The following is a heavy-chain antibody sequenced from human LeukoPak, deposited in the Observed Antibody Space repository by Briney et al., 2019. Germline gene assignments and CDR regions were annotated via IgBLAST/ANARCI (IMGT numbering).Heavy chain of an antibody. V-gene: IGHV3-23*01. CDR3: AKGGSGYFLDL. J-gene: IGHJ5*02. Sequence: GGSLRLSCAASGFIFNNYGLIWVRQAPGKGLEWVSAISNDGGGTTYADFVKGRFTISRDNSRNTLFLQMNSLRGDDTALYYCAKGGSGYFLDLWGQGTLVTVSS. D-gene: IGHD3-22*01. CDR1: GFIFNNYG. CDR2: ISNDGGGT.